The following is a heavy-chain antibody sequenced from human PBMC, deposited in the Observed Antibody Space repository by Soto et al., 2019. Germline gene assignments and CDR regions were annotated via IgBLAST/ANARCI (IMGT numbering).Heavy chain of an antibody. J-gene: IGHJ4*02. CDR3: ARVMGSINGAYFDY. D-gene: IGHD2-8*01. V-gene: IGHV3-66*01. CDR2: IYSGGST. Sequence: GGSLRLSCAASGFTVSSNYMSWVRQAPGKGLEWVSVIYSGGSTYYADSVKGRFTISRDNSKNTLYLQMNSLRAEDTAVYYCARVMGSINGAYFDYWGQGTLVTVSS. CDR1: GFTVSSNY.